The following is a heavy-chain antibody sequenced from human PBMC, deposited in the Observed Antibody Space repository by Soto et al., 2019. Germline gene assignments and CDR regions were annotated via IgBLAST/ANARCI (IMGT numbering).Heavy chain of an antibody. Sequence: SETLSLTCTFSGGSVSSSDYYWGWIRQPPGKGLEWIGTIYYSGSTYYNPSLKSRVTISLDTSKNQFSLKVSSVTAADTAVYYCARGYDWFDPWGQGTLVTVSS. CDR2: IYYSGST. CDR1: GGSVSSSDYY. CDR3: ARGYDWFDP. V-gene: IGHV4-39*07. D-gene: IGHD5-12*01. J-gene: IGHJ5*02.